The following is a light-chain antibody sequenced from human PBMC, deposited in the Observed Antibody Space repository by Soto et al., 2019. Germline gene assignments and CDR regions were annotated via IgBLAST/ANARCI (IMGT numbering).Light chain of an antibody. CDR3: QEYNGRSS. V-gene: IGKV3-15*01. J-gene: IGKJ1*01. Sequence: EGVTTQSPATLSVSPGERATLSCRASQNVGGDLAWYQQKPRQAPRLLIYRTSTRANGTPVRFSGSGSGTEFTLTISSLQSEDFAVYYCQEYNGRSSFGQGTKVEIK. CDR1: QNVGGD. CDR2: RTS.